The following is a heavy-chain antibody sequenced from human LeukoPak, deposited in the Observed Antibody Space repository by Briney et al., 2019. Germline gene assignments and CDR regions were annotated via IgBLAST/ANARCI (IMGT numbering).Heavy chain of an antibody. Sequence: SETLSLTCTVSGGSISSYYWSWIRQPPGKGLEWIGYIYYSGSTNYNPSLKSRVTISVDTSKNQFSLKLSSVTAADTAVYYCARVNGVRVGYSYGYTFDYWGQGTLVTVSS. CDR1: GGSISSYY. D-gene: IGHD5-18*01. J-gene: IGHJ4*02. CDR2: IYYSGST. V-gene: IGHV4-59*08. CDR3: ARVNGVRVGYSYGYTFDY.